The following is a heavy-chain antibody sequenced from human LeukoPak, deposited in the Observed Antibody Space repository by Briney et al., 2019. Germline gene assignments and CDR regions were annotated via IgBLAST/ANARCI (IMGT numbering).Heavy chain of an antibody. CDR2: IDNDGSDT. Sequence: GGFLRLSCAASGFTFRSYWIHWVRQAPGKGLVWVGRIDNDGSDTIYADSVKGRFTVSRDNAKNTLYLQMNSLRAEDTAVYFCARGGFSHGFDVWGQGTVVTVSS. CDR3: ARGGFSHGFDV. D-gene: IGHD5-12*01. J-gene: IGHJ3*01. CDR1: GFTFRSYW. V-gene: IGHV3-74*01.